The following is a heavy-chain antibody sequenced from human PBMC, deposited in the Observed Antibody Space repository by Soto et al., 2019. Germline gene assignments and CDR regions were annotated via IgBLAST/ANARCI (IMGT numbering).Heavy chain of an antibody. J-gene: IGHJ6*02. CDR1: GFTFSNYA. V-gene: IGHV3-23*01. CDR2: FAGSGGST. Sequence: EVQLLESGGGLVQPGGSLRLSCAASGFTFSNYALTWVRQFPGKGLEWVSTFAGSGGSTYYADSVKGRFTISRANSKNTLFLEMNRLRVEDTATYFCARDWTGDTCPCLDVWGQGTTVSVSS. D-gene: IGHD2-8*02. CDR3: ARDWTGDTCPCLDV.